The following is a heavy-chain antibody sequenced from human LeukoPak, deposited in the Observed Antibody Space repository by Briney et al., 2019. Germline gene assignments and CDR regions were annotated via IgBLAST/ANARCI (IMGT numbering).Heavy chain of an antibody. CDR3: ASGMRVGPNI. J-gene: IGHJ4*02. CDR2: ISWNSGTI. D-gene: IGHD1-26*01. CDR1: GFTFDDYA. Sequence: GGSLRLSCAASGFTFDDYAMHWVRHAPGKGLEWVSGISWNSGTIGYADSVKGRFTISRDNAKNSLYLQMNSPRAEDTAVYYCASGMRVGPNIWGQGTLVTVSS. V-gene: IGHV3-9*01.